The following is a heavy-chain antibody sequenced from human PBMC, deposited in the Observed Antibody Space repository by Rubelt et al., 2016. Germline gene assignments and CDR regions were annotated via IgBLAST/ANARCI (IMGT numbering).Heavy chain of an antibody. Sequence: EVQLVESGGGLIQPGGSLRLSCAASGFTVSSNYMSWVRQAPGKGLEWVSSISSSSSYIYYADSVKGRFTISRDNAKNSLYLQMNSLRAEDTAVYYCARVGRSNWFDPWGQGTLVTVSS. J-gene: IGHJ5*02. V-gene: IGHV3-21*01. CDR1: GFTVSSNY. D-gene: IGHD3-16*01. CDR2: ISSSSSYI. CDR3: ARVGRSNWFDP.